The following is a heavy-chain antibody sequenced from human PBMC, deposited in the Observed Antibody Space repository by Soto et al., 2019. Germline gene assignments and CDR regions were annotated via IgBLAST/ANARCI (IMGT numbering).Heavy chain of an antibody. CDR2: IWPGDSDT. J-gene: IGHJ6*02. Sequence: GESLKISFRGSGYLFTSHWIGWVRQMTGKGLEWMGVIWPGDSDTRYNPSFQGQVNISVDKSVTTAYLQWNSLKASETAMYFCARNRLYSNSPSLGMDVWGHGTTVTVSS. CDR1: GYLFTSHW. D-gene: IGHD4-4*01. V-gene: IGHV5-51*01. CDR3: ARNRLYSNSPSLGMDV.